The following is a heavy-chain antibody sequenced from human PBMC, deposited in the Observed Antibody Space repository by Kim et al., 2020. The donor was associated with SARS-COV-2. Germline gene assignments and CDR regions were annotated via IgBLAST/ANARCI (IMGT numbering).Heavy chain of an antibody. Sequence: SETLSLTCTVSGGSISSYYWSWIRQPPGKGLEWIGYIYYSGSTNYNPSLKSRVTISVDTSKNQFSLKLSSVTAADTAVYYCTRASIVVVPAATNDYYYYGRGVCSQATTVTVSS. V-gene: IGHV4-59*12. CDR3: TRASIVVVPAATNDYYYYGRGV. J-gene: IGHJ6*02. D-gene: IGHD2-2*01. CDR2: IYYSGST. CDR1: GGSISSYY.